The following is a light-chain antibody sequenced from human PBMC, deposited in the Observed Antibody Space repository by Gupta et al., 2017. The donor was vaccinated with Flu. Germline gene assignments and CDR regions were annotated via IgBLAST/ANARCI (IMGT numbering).Light chain of an antibody. V-gene: IGLV2-11*01. Sequence: QSALTQPRSVSVSPGQSVTISCTATSSDVGDCNCVPWYQQHPGKAPKLMIYDVNERPSGVPHRFSGSKSGNTASLTISGLQAEDDADYYCCSSAGSNTVVFGGGTKLTVL. CDR1: SSDVGDCNC. CDR2: DVN. J-gene: IGLJ2*01. CDR3: CSSAGSNTVV.